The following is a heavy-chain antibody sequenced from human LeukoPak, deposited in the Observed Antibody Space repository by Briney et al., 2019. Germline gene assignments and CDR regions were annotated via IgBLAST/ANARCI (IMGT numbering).Heavy chain of an antibody. CDR2: IYYSGST. J-gene: IGHJ5*02. CDR1: GGSISSYY. D-gene: IGHD3-22*01. V-gene: IGHV4-59*01. Sequence: SETLSLTCTVSGGSISSYYWSWIRQPPGKGLEWIGDIYYSGSTNYNPSLKSRVTISVDTSKNQFSLKLSSVTAADTAVYYCARGHDSSGYYYVGDWFVPWGQGTLVTVSS. CDR3: ARGHDSSGYYYVGDWFVP.